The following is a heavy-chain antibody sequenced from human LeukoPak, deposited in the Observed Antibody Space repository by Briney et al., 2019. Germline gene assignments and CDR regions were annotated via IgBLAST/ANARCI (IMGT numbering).Heavy chain of an antibody. CDR1: GFTFSSYA. D-gene: IGHD6-13*01. CDR2: VDGSSYNT. Sequence: GGSLRLSCAASGFTFSSYAMSWVRQAPGKGLEWVSAVDGSSYNTYYADSVRGRFTISRDNSENTLYLQMNSLRDDDTAVYYCAKDSAAAGGHDFDFWGQGTLSLSPQ. V-gene: IGHV3-23*01. J-gene: IGHJ4*02. CDR3: AKDSAAAGGHDFDF.